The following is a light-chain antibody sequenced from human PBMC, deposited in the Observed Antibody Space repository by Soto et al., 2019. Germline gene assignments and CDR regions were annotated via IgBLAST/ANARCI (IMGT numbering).Light chain of an antibody. CDR3: QTGDTGNV. V-gene: IGLV4-69*01. J-gene: IGLJ1*01. CDR1: SGHNRYA. CDR2: LNSDGSH. Sequence: QLVLSQSPSASASLGASVKRTCTLRSGHNRYAIAWHQLKPDKGPRYLMKLNSDGSHSKGDGIPDRFSGSSSGAERYLTIATLQSEDEADHSWQTGDTGNVFGTGTK.